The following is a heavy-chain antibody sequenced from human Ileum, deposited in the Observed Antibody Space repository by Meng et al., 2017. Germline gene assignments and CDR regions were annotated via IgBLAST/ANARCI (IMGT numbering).Heavy chain of an antibody. CDR1: GGSFSGYY. J-gene: IGHJ4*02. Sequence: QVQLQQWGDGLLKLSETLSLTCAVYGGSFSGYYWSWIRQPPGKGLEWIGEINHSGSTNYHPSLKSRVTISVDTSKNQFSLKLSSVTAADTAVYYCARGRITRLGELFGYWGQGTLVTVSS. CDR3: ARGRITRLGELFGY. V-gene: IGHV4-34*01. CDR2: INHSGST. D-gene: IGHD3-16*01.